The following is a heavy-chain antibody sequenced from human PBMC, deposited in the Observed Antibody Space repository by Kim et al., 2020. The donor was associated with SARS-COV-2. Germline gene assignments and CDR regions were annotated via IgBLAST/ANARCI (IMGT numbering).Heavy chain of an antibody. D-gene: IGHD2-2*02. J-gene: IGHJ5*02. CDR3: ASSDYCSSTSCYNRSTNNWFDP. CDR2: INHSGST. V-gene: IGHV4-34*01. CDR1: GGSFSGYY. Sequence: SETLSLTCAVYGGSFSGYYWSWIRQPPGKGLEWIGEINHSGSTNYNPSLKSRVTISVDTSKNQFSLKLSSVTAADTAVYYCASSDYCSSTSCYNRSTNNWFDPWGQGTLVTVSS.